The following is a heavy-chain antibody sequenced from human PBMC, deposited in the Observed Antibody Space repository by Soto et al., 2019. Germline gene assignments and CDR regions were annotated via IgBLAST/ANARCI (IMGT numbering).Heavy chain of an antibody. CDR2: INPFNGNT. D-gene: IGHD5-12*01. CDR1: GYTFTSYG. CDR3: ARDGQLRGYSGYDWGLRSRYYYYMDV. J-gene: IGHJ6*03. Sequence: ASVKVSCKASGYTFTSYGISWVRQAPGQGLEWMGWINPFNGNTNYAQKFQGRVTMTTGTSTNTAYMEVRTLRSDDTAVYYCARDGQLRGYSGYDWGLRSRYYYYMDVWGKGTTVTVSS. V-gene: IGHV1-18*01.